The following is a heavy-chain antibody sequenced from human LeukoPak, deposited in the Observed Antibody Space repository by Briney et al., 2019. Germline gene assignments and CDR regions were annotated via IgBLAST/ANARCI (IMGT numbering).Heavy chain of an antibody. CDR1: GYTFTGYY. CDR2: INCNGGGT. V-gene: IGHV1-46*01. CDR3: ARDRKDIVVVPAPNGMDV. Sequence: ASVKVSCKASGYTFTGYYIHWVRQAPGQGLEWMGRINCNGGGTSYAQKFQGRVTMTRDTSTSTVYMELSSLRSEDTAVYYCARDRKDIVVVPAPNGMDVWGQGTTVTVSS. J-gene: IGHJ6*02. D-gene: IGHD2-2*01.